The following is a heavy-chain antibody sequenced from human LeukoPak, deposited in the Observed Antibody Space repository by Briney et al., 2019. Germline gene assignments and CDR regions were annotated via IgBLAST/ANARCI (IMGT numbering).Heavy chain of an antibody. D-gene: IGHD2/OR15-2a*01. Sequence: PGGSLSLSCAASGFTVSSDYMSWVRQAPGKGLEWVSVIYSGGNTYYADSVKGRFTISRHNSKNTLFLQMDSLRTEDTAIYYCASRMTFGGQGTLVTVSS. CDR3: ASRMTF. CDR2: IYSGGNT. V-gene: IGHV3-53*04. J-gene: IGHJ4*02. CDR1: GFTVSSDY.